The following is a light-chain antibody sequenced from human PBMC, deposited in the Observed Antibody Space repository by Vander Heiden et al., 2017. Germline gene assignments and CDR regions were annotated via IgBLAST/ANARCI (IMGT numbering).Light chain of an antibody. CDR2: GAS. J-gene: IGKJ2*01. Sequence: DIQMTQSPSSLSASLGDRVTITCLTSQNIDTYLNWYQQKPGKAPKLLMYGASSLQSGVPSRFSGSGSGTDFTLTINSLQPEDFATYYCQQSYSTPYTFGQGTKLEIK. V-gene: IGKV1-39*01. CDR1: QNIDTY. CDR3: QQSYSTPYT.